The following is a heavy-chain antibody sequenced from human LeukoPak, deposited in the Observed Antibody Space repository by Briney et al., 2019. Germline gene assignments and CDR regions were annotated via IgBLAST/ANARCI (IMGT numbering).Heavy chain of an antibody. CDR1: GYTFTSYD. CDR3: ARERGSYYYMDV. J-gene: IGHJ6*03. CDR2: MSPNSGNT. D-gene: IGHD3-10*01. V-gene: IGHV1-8*01. Sequence: ASVKVSCKASGYTFTSYDINWVRQATGQGLEWMGWMSPNSGNTGYAQKFQGRVTMTRNTSISTAYMELSSLRSEDTAVYYCARERGSYYYMDVWGKGTTVTVSS.